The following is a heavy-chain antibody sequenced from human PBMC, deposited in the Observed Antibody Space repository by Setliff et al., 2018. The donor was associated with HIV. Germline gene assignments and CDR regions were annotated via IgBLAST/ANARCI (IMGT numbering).Heavy chain of an antibody. Sequence: SETLSLTCTVSGGSSRSYYWSWNRQPPGKGLEWIGYIHYSGGTNYNPSLKSRVTIPGDTSKNQFSLKLTAVTAADTAVYYCARAGGGGRWLHLSYWYFDLWGRGTLVTVSS. J-gene: IGHJ2*01. D-gene: IGHD3-16*01. V-gene: IGHV4-59*01. CDR1: GGSSRSYY. CDR3: ARAGGGGRWLHLSYWYFDL. CDR2: IHYSGGT.